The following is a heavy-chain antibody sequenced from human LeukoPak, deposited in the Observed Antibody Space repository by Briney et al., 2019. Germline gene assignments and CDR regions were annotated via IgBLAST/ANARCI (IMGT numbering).Heavy chain of an antibody. Sequence: GGSLRLSCAASGFTFSNYDTHWVRQAPGKGLEWVALIWFDGSNRKYADSVKGRFTISRDKSNNTLYLQTNSLRDEDTAVYYCARVAVVTGANDYWGQGTLVIVSS. CDR2: IWFDGSNR. D-gene: IGHD4-23*01. CDR3: ARVAVVTGANDY. J-gene: IGHJ4*02. V-gene: IGHV3-33*08. CDR1: GFTFSNYD.